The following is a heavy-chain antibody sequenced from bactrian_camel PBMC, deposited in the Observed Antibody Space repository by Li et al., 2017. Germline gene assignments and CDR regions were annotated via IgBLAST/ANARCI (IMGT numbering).Heavy chain of an antibody. V-gene: IGHV3S53*01. CDR1: GYIYRSSC. J-gene: IGHJ4*01. CDR3: ATTGDRVCGLHGRGLWK. Sequence: HVQLVESGGGSVQAGGSLRLSCAVSGYIYRSSCMGWFRQAPGKEREGVAVMYSDGTTGYGDSVKGRFTISKDNAKSTLYLQMNSLKPEDSAMYYCATTGDRVCGLHGRGLWKVGPGDPGHRL. D-gene: IGHD2*01. CDR2: MYSDGTT.